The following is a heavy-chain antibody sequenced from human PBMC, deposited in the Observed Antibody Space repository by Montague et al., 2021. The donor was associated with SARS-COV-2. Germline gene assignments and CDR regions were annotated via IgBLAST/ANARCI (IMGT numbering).Heavy chain of an antibody. J-gene: IGHJ6*02. Sequence: SLRLSCAASGFTFSSYSMNWVRQAPGKGLEWVSSISSSSSYIYYADSVKGRFTISRDNAENSLYLQMNSLRAEDTAVYYCARDAVDYGLWSSGSYYNAYYYYYGMDVWGQGTTVTVSS. D-gene: IGHD3-10*01. V-gene: IGHV3-21*01. CDR2: ISSSSSYI. CDR1: GFTFSSYS. CDR3: ARDAVDYGLWSSGSYYNAYYYYYGMDV.